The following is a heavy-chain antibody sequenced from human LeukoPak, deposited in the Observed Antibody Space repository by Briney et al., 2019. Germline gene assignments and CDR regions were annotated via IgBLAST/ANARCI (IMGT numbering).Heavy chain of an antibody. CDR3: AKDREGLSSGYDLEYFDY. Sequence: GGSLRLSCAASGFTFSNAWMSWVRQAPGKGLEWVSAISGGGGTTYYADSVKGRFTISRDSSKNTLFLQMNSLRAEDTAVYYCAKDREGLSSGYDLEYFDYWGQGTLVTVSS. CDR1: GFTFSNAW. J-gene: IGHJ4*02. V-gene: IGHV3-23*01. D-gene: IGHD5-12*01. CDR2: ISGGGGTT.